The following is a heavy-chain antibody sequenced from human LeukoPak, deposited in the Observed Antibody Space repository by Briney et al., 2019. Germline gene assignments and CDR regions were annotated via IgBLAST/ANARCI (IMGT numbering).Heavy chain of an antibody. Sequence: PGGSLRLSCAASGFTFSTFAMSWVRQAPGQGVVWVSLISASGGNTYYADSMKGRLTISRDNSKNTLYLQMSSLRAEDTAVYYCAKGQLWSGVAYFDYWGQGTLATVSS. CDR2: ISASGGNT. J-gene: IGHJ4*02. D-gene: IGHD3-10*01. CDR1: GFTFSTFA. V-gene: IGHV3-23*01. CDR3: AKGQLWSGVAYFDY.